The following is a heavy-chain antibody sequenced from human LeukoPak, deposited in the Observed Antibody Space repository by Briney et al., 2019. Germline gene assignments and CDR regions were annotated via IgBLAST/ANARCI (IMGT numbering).Heavy chain of an antibody. CDR2: ISGSGGYI. CDR3: AKDKTPYCGGDCYLDY. V-gene: IGHV3-23*01. CDR1: GFTFSSYA. D-gene: IGHD2-21*02. J-gene: IGHJ4*02. Sequence: GGSLRLSCAASGFTFSSYAMSWVRQAPGKGLERVSAISGSGGYIYYADSVKGRFTISRDNSKNTLYLRMNSLRAEDTAVYYCAKDKTPYCGGDCYLDYWGQGTLVTVSS.